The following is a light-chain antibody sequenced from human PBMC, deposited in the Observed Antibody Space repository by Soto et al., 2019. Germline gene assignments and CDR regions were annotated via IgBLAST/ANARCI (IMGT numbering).Light chain of an antibody. CDR3: QQCGSSPPNCT. J-gene: IGKJ2*02. V-gene: IGKV3-20*01. Sequence: EIVLTQSPGTLSLSPGERATLSCRASQSVNSSYLAWYQQKPGQAPRLLIYGASNRATATPDRFSGSGSGTHFTLTISRLEPEDIAVYDCQQCGSSPPNCTFGQGTKLEIK. CDR2: GAS. CDR1: QSVNSSY.